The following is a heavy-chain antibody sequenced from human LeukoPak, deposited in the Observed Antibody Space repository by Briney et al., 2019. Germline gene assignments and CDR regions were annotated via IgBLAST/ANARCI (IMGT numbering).Heavy chain of an antibody. CDR1: GGTFSSYA. CDR3: ARDRHYYDRSAIDY. V-gene: IGHV1-69*15. CDR2: IIPIFGTA. J-gene: IGHJ4*02. D-gene: IGHD3-22*01. Sequence: SLKVSCKASGGTFSSYAISWVRQAPGHRLEWMGRIIPIFGTANNAQKFQGRVTITADESTSTAYMELSSLRSEDTAVYYCARDRHYYDRSAIDYWGQGTLVTVSS.